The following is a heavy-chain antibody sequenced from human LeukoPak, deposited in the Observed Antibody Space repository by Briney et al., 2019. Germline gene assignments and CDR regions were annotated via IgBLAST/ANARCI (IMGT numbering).Heavy chain of an antibody. V-gene: IGHV3-30-3*01. CDR1: GFTFSSYA. D-gene: IGHD3-10*01. CDR3: ATPIYYYGSEDTINWFDP. CDR2: ISYDGSNK. Sequence: GRSLRLFCAASGFTFSSYAMHWVRQAPGKGLEWVAVISYDGSNKYYADSVKGRFTISRDNSKNTLYLQMNSLRAEDTAVYYCATPIYYYGSEDTINWFDPWGQGTLVTVSS. J-gene: IGHJ5*02.